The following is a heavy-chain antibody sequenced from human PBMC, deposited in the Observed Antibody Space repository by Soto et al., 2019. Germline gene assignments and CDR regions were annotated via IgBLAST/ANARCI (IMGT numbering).Heavy chain of an antibody. J-gene: IGHJ4*02. CDR3: ARDRVWARSRYFDS. Sequence: QVQSVESGGGVVQPGTSLRLSCAVSGFTFSNHGMHWVRQAPGKGLEWVAFISYAVCCLNNIDYLKGRFTISRDNFKDTLFRQRNARRADDTAVWYRARDRVWARSRYFDSWGQGTLVIVSS. CDR1: GFTFSNHG. D-gene: IGHD1-26*01. CDR2: ISYAVCCL. V-gene: IGHV3-33*01.